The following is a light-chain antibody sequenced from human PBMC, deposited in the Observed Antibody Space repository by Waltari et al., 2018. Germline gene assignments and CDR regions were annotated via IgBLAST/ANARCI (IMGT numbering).Light chain of an antibody. Sequence: QSVLTQPASVSGSPGQSITISCTGTSSDVGSYNFVSWYQQHPGKAPKLIIFNVSNRPSGVSNGFSGSKSGNTASLTISGLQAEDEADFYGSSFSSGSTPVVFGGGTMLTVL. CDR3: SSFSSGSTPVV. CDR2: NVS. J-gene: IGLJ2*01. V-gene: IGLV2-14*03. CDR1: SSDVGSYNF.